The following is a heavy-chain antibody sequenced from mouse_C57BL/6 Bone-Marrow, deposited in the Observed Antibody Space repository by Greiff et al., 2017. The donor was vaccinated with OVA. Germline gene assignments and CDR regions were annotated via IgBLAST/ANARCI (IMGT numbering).Heavy chain of an antibody. CDR1: GYTFTSYW. CDR3: ARTYGYDRGFAY. Sequence: VQLQQPGAELVRPGTSVKLSCKASGYTFTSYWMHWVKQRPGQGLEWIGVIDPSGSYTNYNQKFKGKATLTVDTSSSTAYMQLSSLTSEDSAVYYCARTYGYDRGFAYWGQGTLVTVSA. J-gene: IGHJ3*01. CDR2: IDPSGSYT. D-gene: IGHD2-2*01. V-gene: IGHV1-59*01.